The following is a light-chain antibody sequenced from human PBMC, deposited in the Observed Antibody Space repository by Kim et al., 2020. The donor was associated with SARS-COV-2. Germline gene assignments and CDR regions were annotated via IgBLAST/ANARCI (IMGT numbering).Light chain of an antibody. CDR2: DAS. CDR3: QQSYSTSYT. CDR1: QDISNY. V-gene: IGKV1-33*01. Sequence: SASVGDRVTITCQASQDISNYLNWYQQKPGKAPKLLIYDASNLETGVPSRFSGSGSGTDFTFTISSLQPEDIATYYCQQSYSTSYTFGQGTKLEI. J-gene: IGKJ2*01.